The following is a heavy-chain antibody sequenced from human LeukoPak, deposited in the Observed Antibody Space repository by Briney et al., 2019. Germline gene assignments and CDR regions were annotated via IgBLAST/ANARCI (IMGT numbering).Heavy chain of an antibody. J-gene: IGHJ3*02. D-gene: IGHD4-17*01. Sequence: PGGSLRLSCAASGFTFSSYSTNWVRQAPGKGLEWVANIKQDGSEKYYVDSVKGRFTISRDNAKNSLYLQMNSLRAEDTAVYYCARDPHYGDYYYWYDAFDIWGQGTMVTVSS. V-gene: IGHV3-7*01. CDR2: IKQDGSEK. CDR3: ARDPHYGDYYYWYDAFDI. CDR1: GFTFSSYS.